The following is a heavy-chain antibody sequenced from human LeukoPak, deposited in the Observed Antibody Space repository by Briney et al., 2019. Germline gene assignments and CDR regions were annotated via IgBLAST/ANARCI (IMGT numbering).Heavy chain of an antibody. CDR3: ARRFAGYDFFDS. CDR2: TTAGGGGT. D-gene: IGHD5-12*01. J-gene: IGHJ4*02. CDR1: GFTFSSSA. V-gene: IGHV3-23*01. Sequence: GGSLRLSCAASGFTFSSSAMSWVRQAPGKGLEWVSGTTAGGGGTYYADSVKGRFTISRDNSKNTLYLQMNSLRADDTAVYYCARRFAGYDFFDSWGQGTLVTVSS.